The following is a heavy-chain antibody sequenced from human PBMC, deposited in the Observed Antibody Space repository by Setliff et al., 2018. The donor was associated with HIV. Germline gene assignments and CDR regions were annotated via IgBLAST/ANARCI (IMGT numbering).Heavy chain of an antibody. CDR3: VKHVDSDFSGDPDWFDP. Sequence: LTCTVSGDSVSTRNSFWGWIRQPPGKGLEWIGSFSYNGGRRYTPSLKSRVTISADMSKNQFSLNLNSVTAADTAVYYCVKHVDSDFSGDPDWFDPWGQGIPVTVSS. V-gene: IGHV4-39*01. D-gene: IGHD2-15*01. CDR1: GDSVSTRNSF. J-gene: IGHJ5*02. CDR2: FSYNGGR.